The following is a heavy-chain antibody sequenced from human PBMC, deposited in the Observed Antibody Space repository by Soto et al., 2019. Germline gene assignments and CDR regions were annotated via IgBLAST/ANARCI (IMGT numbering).Heavy chain of an antibody. V-gene: IGHV1-24*01. J-gene: IGHJ2*01. D-gene: IGHD3-9*01. CDR1: GYTLTELS. Sequence: ASVKVSCKVSGYTLTELSMHWVRQAPGKGLEWMGGFDPEDGETIYAQKFQGRVTMTEDTSTDTAYMELSSLRSEDTAVYYCATIGRNDILTGYRIVDLWGRGTLVTVSS. CDR2: FDPEDGET. CDR3: ATIGRNDILTGYRIVDL.